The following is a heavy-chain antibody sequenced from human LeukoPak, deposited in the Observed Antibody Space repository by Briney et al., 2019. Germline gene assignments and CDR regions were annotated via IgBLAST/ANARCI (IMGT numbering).Heavy chain of an antibody. Sequence: SETLSLTCTVSGGSISSYYWSWIRQPPGKGLEWIGYIYYSGSTNYNPSLKSRVTISVDTSKNQFSLKLSSVTAADTAVYYCASTGLGTIQLTYWGQGTLVTVSS. CDR3: ASTGLGTIQLTY. CDR1: GGSISSYY. J-gene: IGHJ4*02. CDR2: IYYSGST. D-gene: IGHD5-18*01. V-gene: IGHV4-59*01.